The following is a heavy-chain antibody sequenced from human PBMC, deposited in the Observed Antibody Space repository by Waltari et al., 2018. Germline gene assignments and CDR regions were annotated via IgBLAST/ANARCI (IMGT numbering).Heavy chain of an antibody. CDR1: GDSMTSSDW. Sequence: QLQLQQSGPGLVKPSESLSLTCVVSGDSMTSSDWWIWVRQSPGKGLEWIGQVQHSGKTNYNPSLASRVTVSIDTSNNQFSLKLPSPTAADTAMYYCARDRGRGLFLDSWGQGTLVTVSP. CDR3: ARDRGRGLFLDS. CDR2: VQHSGKT. J-gene: IGHJ4*02. D-gene: IGHD2-15*01. V-gene: IGHV4-4*02.